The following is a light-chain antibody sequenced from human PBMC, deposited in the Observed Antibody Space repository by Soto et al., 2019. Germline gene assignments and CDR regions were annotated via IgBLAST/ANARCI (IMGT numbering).Light chain of an antibody. CDR2: GAS. V-gene: IGKV3-15*01. J-gene: IGKJ2*01. CDR1: QSVSSD. CDR3: LQYNDWPPKQYT. Sequence: EIVMTQSPATLSVSPGERVTLSCRASQSVSSDLAWYQYKPGQAPRLLIYGASTRATGTPARFSGSGSGKEFSLSISSVQSEYFAVYYCLQYNDWPPKQYTFGQGTKLEIK.